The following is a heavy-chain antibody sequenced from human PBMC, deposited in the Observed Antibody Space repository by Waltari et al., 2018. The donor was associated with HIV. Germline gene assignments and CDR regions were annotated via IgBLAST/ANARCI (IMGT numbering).Heavy chain of an antibody. J-gene: IGHJ4*02. CDR2: IKGDGSST. CDR3: ARDAALFD. Sequence: EVQLVESGGGLVQPGGSLRLSCAASGFTFSSSWMHWVRQAPGKGLVGVSRIKGDGSSTDYADSVKGRFTISRDNAKNTLYLQVNTLRAEDTAVYFCARDAALFDWGQGTLVTVSS. D-gene: IGHD3-10*02. CDR1: GFTFSSSW. V-gene: IGHV3-74*01.